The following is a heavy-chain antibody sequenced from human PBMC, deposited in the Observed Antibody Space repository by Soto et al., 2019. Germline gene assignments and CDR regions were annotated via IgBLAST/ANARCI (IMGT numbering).Heavy chain of an antibody. V-gene: IGHV4-31*03. CDR1: GASINSGGYY. D-gene: IGHD3-16*02. CDR3: ASGNAWAVILAS. CDR2: IYFTGST. J-gene: IGHJ4*02. Sequence: QVQLQESGPGLVKPSQTLSLTCTVSGASINSGGYYWSWIRQLPGKGLEWIGHIYFTGSTYYNPSLESRVSISLDTSQNQFSLKVSSVTAADTAVYYCASGNAWAVILASWGQGTLVTVS.